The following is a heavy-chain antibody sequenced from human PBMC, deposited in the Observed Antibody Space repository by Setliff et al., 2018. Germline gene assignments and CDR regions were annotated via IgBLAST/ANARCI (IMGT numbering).Heavy chain of an antibody. D-gene: IGHD1-26*01. V-gene: IGHV4-59*11. CDR1: GGSLSSHY. CDR2: VFYSGIT. J-gene: IGHJ4*02. Sequence: SETLSLTCTVSGGSLSSHYWSWIRQPPGKGLEWIGYVFYSGITNYNPSLKSRVTISVDTSKNQVSLRLNSVTAADTSAYYCVKDMAGSYFDGRFDYWGPGTLVTVSS. CDR3: VKDMAGSYFDGRFDY.